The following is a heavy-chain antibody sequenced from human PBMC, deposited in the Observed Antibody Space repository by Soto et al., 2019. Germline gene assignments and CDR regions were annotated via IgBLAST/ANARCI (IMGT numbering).Heavy chain of an antibody. CDR2: IDPSDSYT. CDR3: ARSPKCSVISCQSKRSFDY. V-gene: IGHV5-10-1*01. Sequence: PGESLKISCEGSGYSFTSYWITWVRQMPGKGLEYMGRIDPSDSYTDYSPSFQGHVTISADKSTTTASLQWRSLTASDTAMYYCARSPKCSVISCQSKRSFDYWGQGTLVTVSS. CDR1: GYSFTSYW. D-gene: IGHD2-15*01. J-gene: IGHJ4*02.